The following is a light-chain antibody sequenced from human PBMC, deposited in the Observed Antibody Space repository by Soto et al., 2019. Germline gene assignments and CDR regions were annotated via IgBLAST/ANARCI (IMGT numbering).Light chain of an antibody. CDR2: DNN. V-gene: IGLV1-51*01. J-gene: IGLJ1*01. CDR3: GAWDSSLNVYV. CDR1: ASNIGNDY. Sequence: QSALTQPPSVSAAPGHKVTISCSGTASNIGNDYVSWHQQLPGEAPQLLIYDNNRRPSGIPDRFSGSRSDTSATLGITGLQTGDEADYYCGAWDSSLNVYVFGTGTKVTVL.